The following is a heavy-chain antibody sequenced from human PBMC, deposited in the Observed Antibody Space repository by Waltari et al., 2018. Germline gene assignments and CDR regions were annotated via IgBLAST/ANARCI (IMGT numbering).Heavy chain of an antibody. D-gene: IGHD4-4*01. V-gene: IGHV4-30-2*01. CDR2: IYHSGST. CDR3: AREGYSPYRGYFDY. CDR1: GGSISSGGYS. Sequence: QLQLQESGSGLVKPSQTLSLTCAVSGGSISSGGYSWSWIRQPPGKGLEWIGYIYHSGSTYYNPSHKSRVTISVDRSKNKFSLKLSSVTAADTAVYYCAREGYSPYRGYFDYWGQGTLVTVSS. J-gene: IGHJ4*02.